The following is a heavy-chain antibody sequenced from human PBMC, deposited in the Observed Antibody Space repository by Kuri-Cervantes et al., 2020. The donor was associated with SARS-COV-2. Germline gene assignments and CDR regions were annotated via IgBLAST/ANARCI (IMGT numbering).Heavy chain of an antibody. V-gene: IGHV3-11*01. CDR1: GFTFSDHY. CDR3: ARGRGFTGGFDR. Sequence: GGSLRLSCGASGFTFSDHYMNWVRQAPGKGLEWVSHISGSGDVVHYTNSVRGRFTISRDNARNLVYLEMNSLRAEDTAVYYCARGRGFTGGFDRWGQGTEVTVSS. D-gene: IGHD2-8*02. CDR2: ISGSGDVV. J-gene: IGHJ5*02.